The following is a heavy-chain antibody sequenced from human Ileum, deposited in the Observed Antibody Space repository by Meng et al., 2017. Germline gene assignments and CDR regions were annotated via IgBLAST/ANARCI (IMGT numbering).Heavy chain of an antibody. Sequence: QVTRPECRPSLVRPSQPLALTGIGACGSISSNVNYWGWIRQHPGKGLEWLGYMYYSGSTYYNPSINTPITISLDTSKNQFSLRLDSVTAADTAVYFCARNDLAFWYFDLWGRGTPVTVSS. J-gene: IGHJ2*01. CDR2: MYYSGST. CDR1: CGSISSNVNY. V-gene: IGHV4-31*01. D-gene: IGHD3-3*02. CDR3: ARNDLAFWYFDL.